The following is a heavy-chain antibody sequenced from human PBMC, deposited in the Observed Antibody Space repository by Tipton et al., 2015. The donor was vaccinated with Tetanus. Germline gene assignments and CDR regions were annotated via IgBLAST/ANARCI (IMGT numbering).Heavy chain of an antibody. D-gene: IGHD1-14*01. Sequence: QSGAEVKRPGASLRLSCEASAYTFTNFDINWVWQASGQGLEWVGWMNPFSGNTGYAQKFQGRVTMTRDTSVNTAYMDLRSLGPDDTAVYFCAGTRRADEAFDIWGQGTKVTVSS. CDR2: MNPFSGNT. CDR3: AGTRRADEAFDI. J-gene: IGHJ3*02. V-gene: IGHV1-8*01. CDR1: AYTFTNFD.